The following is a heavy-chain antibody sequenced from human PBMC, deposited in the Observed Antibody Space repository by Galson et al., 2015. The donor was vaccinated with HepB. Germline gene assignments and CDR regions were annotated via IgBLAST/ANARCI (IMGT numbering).Heavy chain of an antibody. CDR3: ARGGQQLVPDY. CDR1: GFTVSSNY. CDR2: IYSGGST. J-gene: IGHJ4*02. V-gene: IGHV3-66*01. D-gene: IGHD6-13*01. Sequence: TQRLSCAASGFTVSSNYMSWVGQAPGKGLEWVSVIYSGGSTYYADSVKGRFTISRDNSKNTLYLQMNSLRAEDTAVYYCARGGQQLVPDYWGQGTLVPVSS.